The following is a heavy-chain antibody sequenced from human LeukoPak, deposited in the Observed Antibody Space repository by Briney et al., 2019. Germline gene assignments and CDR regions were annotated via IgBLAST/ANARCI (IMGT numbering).Heavy chain of an antibody. CDR3: ARDRQPGTSASRFDY. D-gene: IGHD2-8*02. CDR1: GFSFSSYW. Sequence: GGSLRLSCAASGFSFSSYWMSWVRQAPGKGLEWVANIKQDGSDKYYLTSVRGRFTISRDNSKNTLYLQMNSLRGEDTAVYYCARDRQPGTSASRFDYWGQGTLVTVSS. V-gene: IGHV3-7*03. J-gene: IGHJ4*02. CDR2: IKQDGSDK.